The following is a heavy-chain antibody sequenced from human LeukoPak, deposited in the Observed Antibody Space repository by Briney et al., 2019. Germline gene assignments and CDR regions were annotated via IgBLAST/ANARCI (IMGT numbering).Heavy chain of an antibody. Sequence: SETLSLTCTVSGGSISSHYWSWIRQPPGKGLEWIGYIYYSGSTNYNPSLKSRVTISVDTSKNQFSLKLSSVTAADTAVYYCARSFHYYDSSGYPVDAFDIWGQVTMVTVSS. V-gene: IGHV4-59*11. CDR1: GGSISSHY. D-gene: IGHD3-22*01. CDR2: IYYSGST. CDR3: ARSFHYYDSSGYPVDAFDI. J-gene: IGHJ3*02.